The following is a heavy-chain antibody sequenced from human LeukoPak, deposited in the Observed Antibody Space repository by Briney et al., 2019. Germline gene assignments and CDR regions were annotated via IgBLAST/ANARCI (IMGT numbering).Heavy chain of an antibody. CDR1: GAPISSYY. Sequence: PSETLSLTCSVSGAPISSYYWSWIRQPPGKGLEWIGYIYYSGSTNYNPSLKSRVTISVDTSKNQFSLKLSSATAADTAVYYCARGGYYDSSGYSNWGQGTLVTVSS. CDR3: ARGGYYDSSGYSN. V-gene: IGHV4-59*01. J-gene: IGHJ4*02. D-gene: IGHD3-22*01. CDR2: IYYSGST.